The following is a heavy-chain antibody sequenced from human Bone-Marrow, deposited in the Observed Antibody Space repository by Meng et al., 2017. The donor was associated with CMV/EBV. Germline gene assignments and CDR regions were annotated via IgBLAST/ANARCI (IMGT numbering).Heavy chain of an antibody. CDR3: ARPDTAMVVDY. CDR1: GYSLTSSW. Sequence: SCKGSGYSLTSSWIGWVRQMPGKGLEWMGIIYPGDSDTRYSPSFQGQVTISADKSISTAYLQWSSLKASDTAMYYCARPDTAMVVDYWGQGTLVTVSS. J-gene: IGHJ4*02. D-gene: IGHD5-18*01. CDR2: IYPGDSDT. V-gene: IGHV5-51*01.